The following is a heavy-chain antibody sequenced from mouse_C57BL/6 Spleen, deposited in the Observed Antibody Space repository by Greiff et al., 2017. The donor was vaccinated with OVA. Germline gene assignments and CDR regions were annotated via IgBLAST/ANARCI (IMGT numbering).Heavy chain of an antibody. CDR2: IDPEDGET. CDR1: GFNIKDYY. Sequence: EVQLQQSGAELVKPGASVTLSCTASGFNIKDYYMHWVKQRTEQGLEWIGRIDPEDGETKYAPKFPGKATITADTSSNTAYLQLSSLTSEDTAVYYCASGGYYGWYFDVWGTGTTVTVSS. V-gene: IGHV14-2*01. D-gene: IGHD2-3*01. CDR3: ASGGYYGWYFDV. J-gene: IGHJ1*03.